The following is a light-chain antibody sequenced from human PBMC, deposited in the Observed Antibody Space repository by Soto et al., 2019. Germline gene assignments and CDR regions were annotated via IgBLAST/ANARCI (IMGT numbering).Light chain of an antibody. Sequence: QSALTQVASVSASPGQSITISCTGTSSNVGGHNYVSWYQQHPGKAPKLMIYNVDYRPSGVPNRFSGSKSGTTASLTISGLDADDEAYYYCCSYAGSSAVVFGGGTKLTVL. CDR2: NVD. CDR1: SSNVGGHNY. V-gene: IGLV2-14*03. J-gene: IGLJ2*01. CDR3: CSYAGSSAVV.